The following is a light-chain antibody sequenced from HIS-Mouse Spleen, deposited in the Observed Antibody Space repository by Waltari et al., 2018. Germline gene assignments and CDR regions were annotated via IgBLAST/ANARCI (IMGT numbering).Light chain of an antibody. Sequence: EIQLTQSPSFLSVSVGHRVTITCLASQGISSYLAWYQQKPGKAPKLLIYAASTLQSGVPSRFSGSGSGTEFTLTISSLQPEDFAAYYCQQLNSYPFTFGGGTKVEIK. CDR3: QQLNSYPFT. V-gene: IGKV1-9*01. J-gene: IGKJ4*01. CDR1: QGISSY. CDR2: AAS.